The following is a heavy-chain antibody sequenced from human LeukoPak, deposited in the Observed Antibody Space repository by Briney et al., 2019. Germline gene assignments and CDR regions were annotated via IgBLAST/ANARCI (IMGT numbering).Heavy chain of an antibody. CDR1: GGSIRSYY. D-gene: IGHD4-17*01. CDR2: IYYSGNT. J-gene: IGHJ4*02. Sequence: SETLSLTCTVSGGSIRSYYWGWIRQPPGRGLEWIGSIYYSGNTYYNPSLKSRVTISVDTSKNQFSLKLSSVTAADTAVYYCARNQRDYLFDYWGQGTLVTVSS. CDR3: ARNQRDYLFDY. V-gene: IGHV4-39*01.